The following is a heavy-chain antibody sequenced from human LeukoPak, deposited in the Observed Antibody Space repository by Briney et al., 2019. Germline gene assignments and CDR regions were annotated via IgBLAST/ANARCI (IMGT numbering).Heavy chain of an antibody. CDR2: IYHSGST. J-gene: IGHJ4*02. Sequence: PSETLSLTCTVSGGSISSSSYYWGWLRQPPGKGLEWIGSIYHSGSTYYNPSLKSRVTISVDTSKNQFSLKLSSVTAADTAVYYCARDHAWFGESGPDYWGQGTLVTVSS. D-gene: IGHD3-10*01. V-gene: IGHV4-39*07. CDR3: ARDHAWFGESGPDY. CDR1: GGSISSSSYY.